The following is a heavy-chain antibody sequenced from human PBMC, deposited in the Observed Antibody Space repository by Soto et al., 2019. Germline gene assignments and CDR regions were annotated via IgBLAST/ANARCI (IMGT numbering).Heavy chain of an antibody. CDR2: ISSSGAIT. CDR3: AHDPHESSYGLHYFDD. V-gene: IGHV3-23*01. CDR1: GLSFSTSA. Sequence: WASLSLSCAPSGLSFSTSALSWVRQVSGKALECVSVISSSGAITYYADSVKGRFTISRANSKNTLFLQMSSLRAEDTALYYCAHDPHESSYGLHYFDDWVNGTLVTV. D-gene: IGHD3-10*01. J-gene: IGHJ4*01.